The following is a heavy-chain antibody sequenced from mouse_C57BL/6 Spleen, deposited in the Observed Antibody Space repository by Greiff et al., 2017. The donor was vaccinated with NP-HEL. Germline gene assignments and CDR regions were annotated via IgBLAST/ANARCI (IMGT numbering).Heavy chain of an antibody. Sequence: QVQLKQPGAELVKPGASVKLSCKASGYTFTSYWMHWVKQRPGRGLEWIGRIDPNSGGTKYNEKFKSKATLTVDKPSSTAYMQLGSLTSEDSAVYYCARGGVTTYFDYWGQGTTLTVSS. CDR3: ARGGVTTYFDY. V-gene: IGHV1-72*01. CDR2: IDPNSGGT. D-gene: IGHD2-1*01. CDR1: GYTFTSYW. J-gene: IGHJ2*01.